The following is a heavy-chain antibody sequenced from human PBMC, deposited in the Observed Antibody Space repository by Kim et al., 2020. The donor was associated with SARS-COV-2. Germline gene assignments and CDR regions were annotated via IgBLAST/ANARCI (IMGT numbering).Heavy chain of an antibody. CDR1: GSTFSSYS. V-gene: IGHV3-21*06. Sequence: GGSLRLSCAASGSTFSSYSINWVRQAPGKGLEWVSSINTNGNYIYYADSVKGRFTISRDNTKNSLYLQMNSLRAEDTAVYYCARLLSLTGKWYYFDYWGQGALVTVAS. J-gene: IGHJ4*02. CDR2: INTNGNYI. D-gene: IGHD3-9*01. CDR3: ARLLSLTGKWYYFDY.